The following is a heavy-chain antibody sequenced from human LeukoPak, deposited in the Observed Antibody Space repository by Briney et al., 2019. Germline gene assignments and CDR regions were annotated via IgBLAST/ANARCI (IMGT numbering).Heavy chain of an antibody. CDR2: LMTSGYT. Sequence: PSETLSLTCTVSGASVTNYHWSWVRQPAGKGLEWIGRLMTSGYTDYNPSPKSRVTISVDESMNQFSLRLTSVTPADTAVYYCASVEIPATGAFDYWGQGTLVTVSS. D-gene: IGHD1-14*01. CDR1: GASVTNYH. V-gene: IGHV4-4*07. CDR3: ASVEIPATGAFDY. J-gene: IGHJ4*02.